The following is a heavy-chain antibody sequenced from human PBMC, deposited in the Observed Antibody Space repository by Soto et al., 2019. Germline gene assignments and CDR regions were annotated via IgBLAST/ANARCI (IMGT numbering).Heavy chain of an antibody. CDR3: AWWGGGYCSSTSCPRYYYYGMDV. CDR1: GGSISSYY. CDR2: IYYSGST. J-gene: IGHJ6*02. D-gene: IGHD2-2*01. V-gene: IGHV4-59*01. Sequence: SETLSLTCTVSGGSISSYYWSWIRQPPGKGLEWIGYIYYSGSTNYNPSLKSRVTISVDTSKNQFSLKLSSVTAAATAVYYCAWWGGGYCSSTSCPRYYYYGMDVWGQGTTVTVSS.